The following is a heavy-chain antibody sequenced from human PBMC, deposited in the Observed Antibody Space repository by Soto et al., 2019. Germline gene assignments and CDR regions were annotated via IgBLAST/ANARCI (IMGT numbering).Heavy chain of an antibody. CDR1: GFTFSSYA. Sequence: VQLVESGGGVVQPGRSLRLSCAASGFTFSSYAMHWVRQAPGKGLEWVAVISYDGSNKYYADSVKGRFTISRDNSKNTLYLQMNSLRAEDTAVYYCATSHSIAAWGQGTLVTVSS. J-gene: IGHJ5*02. D-gene: IGHD6-13*01. V-gene: IGHV3-30-3*01. CDR2: ISYDGSNK. CDR3: ATSHSIAA.